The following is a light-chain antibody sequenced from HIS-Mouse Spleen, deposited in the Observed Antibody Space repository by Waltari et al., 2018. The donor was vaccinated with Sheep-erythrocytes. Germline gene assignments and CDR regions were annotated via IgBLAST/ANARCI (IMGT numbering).Light chain of an antibody. CDR3: QQRSNWYT. V-gene: IGKV3-11*01. CDR1: QSVSSY. Sequence: EIVLTQSPATLSLSPGERATLSCRASQSVSSYLAVYQQKPGQAPRLLIYDASNRATGIPARFSGSGSGTDFTLTISSLEPEDFAVYYCQQRSNWYTFGQGTKLEIK. CDR2: DAS. J-gene: IGKJ2*01.